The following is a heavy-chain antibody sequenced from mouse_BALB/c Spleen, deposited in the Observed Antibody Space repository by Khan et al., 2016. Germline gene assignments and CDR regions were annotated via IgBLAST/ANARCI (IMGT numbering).Heavy chain of an antibody. Sequence: VQLQESGAELVRPGSSVKISCKASGYAFSSYWMNWVKQRPGQGLEWIGQIYLGDGDTNYNGKFKGKATLTADKSSSTAYMQLSSLTSEDSAVYFCARVSSSGYVAWFAYWGQGTLVTVSA. CDR1: GYAFSSYW. CDR2: IYLGDGDT. D-gene: IGHD3-1*01. CDR3: ARVSSSGYVAWFAY. J-gene: IGHJ3*01. V-gene: IGHV1-80*01.